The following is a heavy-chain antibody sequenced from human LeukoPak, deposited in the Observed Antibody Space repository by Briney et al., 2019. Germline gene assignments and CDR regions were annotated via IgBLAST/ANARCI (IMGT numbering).Heavy chain of an antibody. V-gene: IGHV4-4*02. Sequence: SETLSLTCAISGGSISSSNWWTWVRQPPGKGLEWVGEIYLRGNTNYNPSLESRVTISVDESRTQLSLTLESVTAADTAVYYCTRAGYCSSTSCQVFPGYWGQGTLVTVSS. J-gene: IGHJ4*02. CDR1: GGSISSSNW. CDR3: TRAGYCSSTSCQVFPGY. CDR2: IYLRGNT. D-gene: IGHD2-2*01.